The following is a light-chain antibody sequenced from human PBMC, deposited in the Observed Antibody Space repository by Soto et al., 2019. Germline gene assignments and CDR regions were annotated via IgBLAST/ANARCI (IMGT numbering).Light chain of an antibody. J-gene: IGKJ2*01. Sequence: EIVLTQSPGTLSLSPGERATLSCRASQSISSSYLAWYQQKPGQAPRLLIYAASSRATGIPDRFSGSGSGTDFTLTISSLEPEDFAVYYFQQYCSSSYTFGQGTQLEIK. CDR1: QSISSSY. CDR3: QQYCSSSYT. CDR2: AAS. V-gene: IGKV3-20*01.